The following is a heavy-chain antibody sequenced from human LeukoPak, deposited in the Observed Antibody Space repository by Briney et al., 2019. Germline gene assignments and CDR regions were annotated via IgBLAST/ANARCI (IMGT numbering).Heavy chain of an antibody. CDR2: ISGSGGST. D-gene: IGHD3-10*01. V-gene: IGHV3-23*01. J-gene: IGHJ4*02. Sequence: PGGSLRLSCGVSGFAFGSYAMSWVRQAPGKGLEWVSAISGSGGSTYYADSVKGRFTISRDNSKNTLYLQMNSLRAEDTAVYYCAKDRDYGSAIDYWGQGTLVTVSS. CDR1: GFAFGSYA. CDR3: AKDRDYGSAIDY.